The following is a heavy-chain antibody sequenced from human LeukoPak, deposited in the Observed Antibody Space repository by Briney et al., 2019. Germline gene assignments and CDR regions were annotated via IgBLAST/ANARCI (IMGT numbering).Heavy chain of an antibody. Sequence: GGSLRLSCGASGFTFSSYAMSWVRQAPGKGLEWVSAISGSGGSTYYADSVKGRFTISRDNSKNTLYPQMNSLRAEDTAVYYCAKASGYDILTGHLDYWGQGTLVTVSS. CDR2: ISGSGGST. CDR3: AKASGYDILTGHLDY. CDR1: GFTFSSYA. D-gene: IGHD3-9*01. J-gene: IGHJ4*02. V-gene: IGHV3-23*01.